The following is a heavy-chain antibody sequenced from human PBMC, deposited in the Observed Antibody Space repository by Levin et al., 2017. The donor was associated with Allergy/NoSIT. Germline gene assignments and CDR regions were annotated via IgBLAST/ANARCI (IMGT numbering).Heavy chain of an antibody. D-gene: IGHD3-9*01. CDR3: ARGYYDILTGYPDGDWFDP. V-gene: IGHV4-59*01. CDR1: GGSISSYY. CDR2: IYYSGST. J-gene: IGHJ5*02. Sequence: ESLKISCTDSGGSISSYYWSWIRQPPGKGLEWIGYIYYSGSTNYNPSLKSRVTISVDTSKNQFSLKLSSVTAADTAVYYCARGYYDILTGYPDGDWFDPWGQGTLVTVSS.